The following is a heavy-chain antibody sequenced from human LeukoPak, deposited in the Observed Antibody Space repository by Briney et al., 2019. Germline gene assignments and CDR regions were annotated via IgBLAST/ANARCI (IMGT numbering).Heavy chain of an antibody. V-gene: IGHV3-30*02. Sequence: GGSLRLSCAASGFTFSSYGMHWVRQAPGKGLEWVAFIRYDGSNKYYVDSVKGRFTISRDNSKNTLYLQMNSLRAEDTAVYYCAKEGGVGAGRTYLRLYYFDYWGQGTLVTVSS. CDR1: GFTFSSYG. D-gene: IGHD5-12*01. CDR3: AKEGGVGAGRTYLRLYYFDY. J-gene: IGHJ4*02. CDR2: IRYDGSNK.